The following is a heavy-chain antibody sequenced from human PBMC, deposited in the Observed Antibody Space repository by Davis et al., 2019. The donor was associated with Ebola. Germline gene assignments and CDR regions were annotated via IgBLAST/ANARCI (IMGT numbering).Heavy chain of an antibody. CDR3: VRDVWYCTSISCSSQYYYMDV. D-gene: IGHD2-2*01. CDR2: IWYDGSNR. Sequence: PGGSLRLSCAASGFTFSGYNMHWVRQAQGKGLEWVAVIWYDGSNRYYADSVKGRFSISRDNSKNTLYLQMNSLKAEDTAIYYCVRDVWYCTSISCSSQYYYMDVWGKGTTVTVSS. CDR1: GFTFSGYN. J-gene: IGHJ6*03. V-gene: IGHV3-33*01.